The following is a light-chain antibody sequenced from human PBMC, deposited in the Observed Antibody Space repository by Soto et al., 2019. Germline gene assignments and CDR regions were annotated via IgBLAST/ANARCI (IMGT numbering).Light chain of an antibody. CDR2: GAS. J-gene: IGKJ2*01. CDR1: QSVSSSY. Sequence: EIVLTQSPGTLFLSPGERATLSCRASQSVSSSYLAWYQQKPGQAPRLLIYGASSMATGIPDRFSGSGSGTYFTLTISRLELENFAVYYCQQDSSSPPKYTFGQGTKLEIK. V-gene: IGKV3-20*01. CDR3: QQDSSSPPKYT.